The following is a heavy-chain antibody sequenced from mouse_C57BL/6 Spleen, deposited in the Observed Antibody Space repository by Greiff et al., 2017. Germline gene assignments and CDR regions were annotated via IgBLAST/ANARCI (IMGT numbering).Heavy chain of an antibody. D-gene: IGHD2-5*01. CDR1: GYAFSSSW. J-gene: IGHJ3*01. CDR3: AGDSNFSPFAY. V-gene: IGHV1-82*01. Sequence: VQLVESGPELVKPGASVKISCKASGYAFSSSWMNWVKQRPGKGLEWIGRIYPGDGDTNYNGKFKGKATLTADKSSSTAYMQLSSLTSEDSAVYFCAGDSNFSPFAYWGQGTLVTVSA. CDR2: IYPGDGDT.